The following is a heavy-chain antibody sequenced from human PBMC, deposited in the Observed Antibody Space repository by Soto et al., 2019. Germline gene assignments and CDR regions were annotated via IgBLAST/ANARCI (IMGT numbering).Heavy chain of an antibody. CDR1: GGSVSSGSYY. V-gene: IGHV4-61*01. D-gene: IGHD5-18*01. CDR3: ARARYPPAMGNNWFDP. Sequence: SETLSLTCTVSGGSVSSGSYYWSWIRQPPGKGLEWIGYIYYSGSTNYNPSLKSRVTISVDTSKNQFSLKLSSVTAADTAVYYCARARYPPAMGNNWFDPWGQGTLVTVSS. J-gene: IGHJ5*02. CDR2: IYYSGST.